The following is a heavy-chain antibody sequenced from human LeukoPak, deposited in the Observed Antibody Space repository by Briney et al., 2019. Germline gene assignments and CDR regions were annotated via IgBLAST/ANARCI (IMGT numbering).Heavy chain of an antibody. CDR1: GYSFTSYG. CDR2: ISADNGNT. Sequence: ASVEVSCKASGYSFTSYGISWVRQAPGQGLEWMGWISADNGNTNYAQKLQGRVTMTTDTSTSTAYMELRSLRSDDTAVYYCARGSIVPAKYLYYYYYMDVWGKGTTVTVSS. J-gene: IGHJ6*03. CDR3: ARGSIVPAKYLYYYYYMDV. V-gene: IGHV1-18*01. D-gene: IGHD2-2*01.